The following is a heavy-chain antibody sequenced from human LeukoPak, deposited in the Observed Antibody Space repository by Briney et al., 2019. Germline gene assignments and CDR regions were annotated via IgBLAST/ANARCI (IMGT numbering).Heavy chain of an antibody. Sequence: GGSLRLSCAASGFTLSSYAMHWVRQAPGKGLEWVAFIHYDGSNNYYADSVKGRFTISRDNSKNTLYLQMNTLRADDTAVYYCAKDHGSSDWYYFDYWGQGTLVTVSS. J-gene: IGHJ4*02. CDR1: GFTLSSYA. V-gene: IGHV3-30*02. CDR2: IHYDGSNN. CDR3: AKDHGSSDWYYFDY. D-gene: IGHD6-13*01.